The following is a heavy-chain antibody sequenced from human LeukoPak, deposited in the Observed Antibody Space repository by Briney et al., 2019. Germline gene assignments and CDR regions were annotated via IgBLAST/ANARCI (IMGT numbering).Heavy chain of an antibody. J-gene: IGHJ4*02. Sequence: GGSLRLSCAASGFTFSSYEMNWVRQAPGKGLKWVSYISSSGSTIYYADSVKGRFTISRDNAKNSLYLQMNSLRAEDTAVYYCARVSIAVAGTGIDYWGQGTLVTVSS. D-gene: IGHD6-19*01. V-gene: IGHV3-48*03. CDR3: ARVSIAVAGTGIDY. CDR1: GFTFSSYE. CDR2: ISSSGSTI.